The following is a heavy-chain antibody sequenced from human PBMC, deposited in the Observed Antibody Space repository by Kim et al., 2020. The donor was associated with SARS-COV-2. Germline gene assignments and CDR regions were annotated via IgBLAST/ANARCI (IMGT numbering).Heavy chain of an antibody. D-gene: IGHD3-16*01. J-gene: IGHJ4*02. CDR3: AMGAQLGPFDY. CDR1: GGTFSTYH. V-gene: IGHV1-69*06. Sequence: SVKVSCKASGGTFSTYHITWVRQAPGQGLEWMGGIIPIFGTPNYAQRFQGRVTITADRSTNTVNMELSNLRSEDTALYYCAMGAQLGPFDYWGQGLLVTVSS. CDR2: IIPIFGTP.